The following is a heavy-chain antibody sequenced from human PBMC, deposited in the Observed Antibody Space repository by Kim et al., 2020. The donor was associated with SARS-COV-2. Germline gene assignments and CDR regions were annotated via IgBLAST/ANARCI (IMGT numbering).Heavy chain of an antibody. CDR2: ISSSGRTK. CDR1: GFTFSDYY. D-gene: IGHD6-19*01. CDR3: ARAGSSGWYARDY. J-gene: IGHJ4*02. Sequence: GGSLRLSCAASGFTFSDYYMSWIRQAPGKGLEWVSYISSSGRTKYYEDPVKGRFTISRDNAKNSVYLQTNSLRGEDTAVYYCARAGSSGWYARDYWGQGT. V-gene: IGHV3-11*01.